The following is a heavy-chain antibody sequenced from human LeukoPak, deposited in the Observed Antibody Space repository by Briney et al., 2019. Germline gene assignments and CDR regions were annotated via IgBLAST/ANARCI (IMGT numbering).Heavy chain of an antibody. CDR2: ISSSSDHI. J-gene: IGHJ4*02. D-gene: IGHD2-2*01. V-gene: IGHV3-21*01. CDR1: GFSFSSYA. Sequence: GGSLRLSCAASGFSFSSYAMSWVRQAPGKGLQWVSSISSSSDHIAYADSVKGRFTISRDNAKNALYLQVDSLRAEDTAVYYCARGVVPAAFDYWGQGTLVTVSS. CDR3: ARGVVPAAFDY.